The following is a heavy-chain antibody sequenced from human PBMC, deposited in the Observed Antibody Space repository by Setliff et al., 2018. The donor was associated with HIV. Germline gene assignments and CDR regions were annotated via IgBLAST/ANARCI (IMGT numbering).Heavy chain of an antibody. CDR2: IIPMYGVT. V-gene: IGHV1-69*05. CDR1: GGTFSSYV. J-gene: IGHJ4*02. Sequence: SVKVSCKASGGTFSSYVISWVRQAPGQGPEWMGGIIPMYGVTNYAQKFQGRVTITTDESTSTAYMEMSSLRSEDTAVYFCANGGSGGQFDHWGQGTLVTVSS. CDR3: ANGGSGGQFDH. D-gene: IGHD3-16*01.